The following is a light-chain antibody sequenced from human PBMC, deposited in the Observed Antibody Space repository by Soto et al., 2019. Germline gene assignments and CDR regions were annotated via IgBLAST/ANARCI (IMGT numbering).Light chain of an antibody. J-gene: IGKJ4*01. Sequence: DIQMTQSPSSVSVYVGDRVTITCRASQPISNWLAWYQQKPGNAPRLLIYVASALHSGVPSRFSGSGSGTDFTLTISSLQPEDVAAYYCQKYNSAPLTFGGGTKVDI. V-gene: IGKV1-12*01. CDR1: QPISNW. CDR2: VAS. CDR3: QKYNSAPLT.